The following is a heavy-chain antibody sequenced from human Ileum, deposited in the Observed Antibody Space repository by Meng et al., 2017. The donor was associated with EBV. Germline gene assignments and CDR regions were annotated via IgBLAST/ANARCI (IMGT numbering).Heavy chain of an antibody. CDR2: TSNTGST. V-gene: IGHV4-4*02. D-gene: IGHD3-22*01. CDR3: ASSDYYRSDY. Sequence: QAAGRGLLMLSETLCLTCAGAGGSISRSDWWSWVRQPQGKGLEWIGETSNTGSTNYSPSLKSRVTISLDKSKNQLSLKLNSVTAADTAVYYCASSDYYRSDYWGQGTLVTVSS. J-gene: IGHJ4*02. CDR1: GGSISRSDW.